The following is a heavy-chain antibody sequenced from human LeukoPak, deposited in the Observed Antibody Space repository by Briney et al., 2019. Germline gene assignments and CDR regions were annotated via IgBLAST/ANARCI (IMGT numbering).Heavy chain of an antibody. V-gene: IGHV3-53*04. Sequence: PGRSLTLSCAASALTFSDYYMSWVRQAPGKGMEWVSVIYSGGRTYYSDSVRGRFTISRHNSKNTLYLQMNSLRAEDTAVYSCARINSRYSADYWGQGTLVTVSS. CDR3: ARINSRYSADY. D-gene: IGHD2-15*01. J-gene: IGHJ4*02. CDR2: IYSGGRT. CDR1: ALTFSDYY.